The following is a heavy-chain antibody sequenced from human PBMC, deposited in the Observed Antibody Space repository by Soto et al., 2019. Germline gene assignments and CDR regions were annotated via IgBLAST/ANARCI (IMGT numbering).Heavy chain of an antibody. V-gene: IGHV4-59*08. D-gene: IGHD6-19*01. J-gene: IGHJ4*02. CDR3: ASLSGWYNPSYFDY. CDR1: GGSISSYY. CDR2: IYYSGST. Sequence: SETLSLTCTVSGGSISSYYWSWIRQPPGKGLEWIGYIYYSGSTNYNPSLKSRVTISVDTSKNQFSLKLSSVTAADTAVYYCASLSGWYNPSYFDYWGQGTLVTVS.